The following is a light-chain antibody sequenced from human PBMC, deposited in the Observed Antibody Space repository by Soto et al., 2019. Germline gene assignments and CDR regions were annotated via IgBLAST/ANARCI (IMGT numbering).Light chain of an antibody. J-gene: IGKJ1*01. CDR3: QQRSNWPT. CDR1: QSVSSY. Sequence: EIVLTQSPATLSLSPGERATLSCRASQSVSSYLAWYQQKPGQAPRLLIYDASNRATGTPARFSGSGSGTDFTLTISSLEPEDFAVYYCQQRSNWPTFGQGTKVDI. CDR2: DAS. V-gene: IGKV3-11*01.